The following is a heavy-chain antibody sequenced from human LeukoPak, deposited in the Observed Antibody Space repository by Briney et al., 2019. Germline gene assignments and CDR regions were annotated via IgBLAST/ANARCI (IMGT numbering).Heavy chain of an antibody. Sequence: GGSLRLSCAASGFTFSSFDMHWVRHPTGQGLEWVSSIGTASDTYYPGSVEGRFTLSRDNAKNSLYLQINSLTAGDTAVYYCARGPPRGKYYYMDVWGKGTTATVSS. CDR3: ARGPPRGKYYYMDV. D-gene: IGHD1-1*01. CDR1: GFTFSSFD. J-gene: IGHJ6*03. CDR2: IGTASDT. V-gene: IGHV3-13*01.